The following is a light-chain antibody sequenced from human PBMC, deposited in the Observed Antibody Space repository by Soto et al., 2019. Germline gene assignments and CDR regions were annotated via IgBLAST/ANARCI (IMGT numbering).Light chain of an antibody. J-gene: IGKJ2*01. CDR3: QQYYSTPPYT. Sequence: DIVMTQSPDSLAVSLGERATINCKSSQSVLYSSDNKNYLAWYQQKPGQPPKLLISWASTRESGVPDRFSGSGSGTDFTLTISSLQAEDVAVYSCQQYYSTPPYTFGQGTKLEIK. CDR1: QSVLYSSDNKNY. CDR2: WAS. V-gene: IGKV4-1*01.